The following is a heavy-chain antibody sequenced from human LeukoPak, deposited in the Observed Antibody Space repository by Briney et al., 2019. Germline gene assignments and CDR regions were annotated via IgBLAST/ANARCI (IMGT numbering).Heavy chain of an antibody. CDR3: AKDLTTGTLSFDY. CDR2: IKQDGSEK. D-gene: IGHD1-1*01. CDR1: GFTFSTYW. V-gene: IGHV3-7*01. J-gene: IGHJ4*02. Sequence: GGSLRLSCAGSGFTFSTYWMSWVRQAPGKGLEWVANIKQDGSEKYYVDSVKGRFTISRDNSKNTLYLQMNSLRAEDTALYYCAKDLTTGTLSFDYWGQGTLVTVSS.